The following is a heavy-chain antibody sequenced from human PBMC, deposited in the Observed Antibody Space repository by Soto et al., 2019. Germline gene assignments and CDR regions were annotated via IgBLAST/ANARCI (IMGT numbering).Heavy chain of an antibody. V-gene: IGHV4-59*08. Sequence: SEPLSLTWTVSGGTISSYCWSWIRQPPGKGLEWIEYIYYSGSTNYNPSLKSRVAISVDTSKNQFSLKLTSVTAADTAVYYCARLDSSAYYYYYGVDVWGQGTTVTVSS. D-gene: IGHD3-22*01. CDR3: ARLDSSAYYYYYGVDV. CDR1: GGTISSYC. CDR2: IYYSGST. J-gene: IGHJ6*02.